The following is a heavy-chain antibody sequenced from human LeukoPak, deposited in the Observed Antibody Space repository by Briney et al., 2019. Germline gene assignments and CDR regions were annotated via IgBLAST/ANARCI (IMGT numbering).Heavy chain of an antibody. J-gene: IGHJ4*02. D-gene: IGHD4-17*01. CDR1: GGSISSYY. V-gene: IGHV4-59*08. CDR2: IYYSGST. Sequence: PSETLSLTCTVSGGSISSYYWSWIRQPPGKGLEWIGYIYYSGSTNYNPSLKSRVTISVDTSKNQFSLKLSSVTAADTAVYYCARLPDDYGDNGVQTYFDYRGQGTLVTVSS. CDR3: ARLPDDYGDNGVQTYFDY.